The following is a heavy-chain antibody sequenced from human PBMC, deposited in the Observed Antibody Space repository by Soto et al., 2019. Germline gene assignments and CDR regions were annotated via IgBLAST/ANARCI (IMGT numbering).Heavy chain of an antibody. V-gene: IGHV1-69*13. D-gene: IGHD3-10*01. CDR3: ARSYYYGAGPFAYNWSDP. J-gene: IGHJ5*02. Sequence: ASVKVSFKASGGTFSSYAISWVRQAPVKGLEWMGGIIPIFGTANYAQKFQGRVTITADASTSTAYMERSRLRAEDTAVYYCARSYYYGAGPFAYNWSDPWGQGTLVTVSS. CDR1: GGTFSSYA. CDR2: IIPIFGTA.